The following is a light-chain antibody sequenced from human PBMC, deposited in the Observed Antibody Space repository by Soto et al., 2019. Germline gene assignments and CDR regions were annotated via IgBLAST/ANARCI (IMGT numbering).Light chain of an antibody. V-gene: IGLV1-44*01. J-gene: IGLJ1*01. CDR2: TND. CDR1: SSNMGSNT. Sequence: QSVLTQPPSASGTPGQRVTISCFGSSSNMGSNTVHWFQQLPGSAPKPLIYTNDQRPSGVPERFSGSNSGTSASLTISGLQAEDEDDYYCAVWDDRLNGHVFGTGTKVTVL. CDR3: AVWDDRLNGHV.